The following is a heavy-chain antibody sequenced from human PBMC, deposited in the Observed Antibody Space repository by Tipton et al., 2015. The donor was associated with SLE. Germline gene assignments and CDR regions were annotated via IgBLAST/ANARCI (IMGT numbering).Heavy chain of an antibody. D-gene: IGHD3-3*02. J-gene: IGHJ6*03. CDR1: GGSISDYY. CDR2: INHSGGGRGS. V-gene: IGHV4-34*01. Sequence: TLSLTCAVYGGSISDYYWSWIRQTPGEGLEWIGEINHSGGGRGSNYNPSLKSRVTMSVDTSKNQVPLKLDSVTAADTAVYYCAREGVHFWSGSSYYYYYYMDVWGKGTTVTVSS. CDR3: AREGVHFWSGSSYYYYYYMDV.